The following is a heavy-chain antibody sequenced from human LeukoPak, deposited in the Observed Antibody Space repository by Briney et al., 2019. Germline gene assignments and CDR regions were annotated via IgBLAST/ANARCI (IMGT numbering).Heavy chain of an antibody. CDR2: IIPIFGTA. J-gene: IGHJ2*01. CDR1: GGTFSSYA. CDR3: ARDRRNYYDSSGYGWYFDL. V-gene: IGHV1-69*13. D-gene: IGHD3-22*01. Sequence: ASVKVSCKASGGTFSSYAISWVRQAPGQGLEWMGGIIPIFGTANYAQKFQGRVTITADESTSTAYMELSSLRSEDTAVYYCARDRRNYYDSSGYGWYFDLWGRGTLVTV.